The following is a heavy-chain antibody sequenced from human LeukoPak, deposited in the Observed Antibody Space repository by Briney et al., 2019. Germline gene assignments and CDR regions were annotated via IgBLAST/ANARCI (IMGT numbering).Heavy chain of an antibody. CDR2: IIPIFGTA. J-gene: IGHJ5*02. D-gene: IGHD4-17*01. V-gene: IGHV1-69*06. CDR1: GGTFSSYA. Sequence: ASVKVSCKASGGTFSSYAISWVRQAPGQGLEWMGGIIPIFGTANYAQKFQGRVTITADKSTSTAYMELSSLRSEDTAVYYCARVPWVNTPYNWFDPWGQGTLVTVSS. CDR3: ARVPWVNTPYNWFDP.